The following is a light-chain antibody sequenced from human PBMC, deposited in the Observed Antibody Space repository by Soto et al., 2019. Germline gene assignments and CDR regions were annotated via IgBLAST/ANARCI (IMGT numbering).Light chain of an antibody. CDR3: TSYSSSTTFYV. CDR1: MRDVGAYNL. CDR2: EVR. J-gene: IGLJ1*01. Sequence: QSALTQPASVSGSPGQSITISCAGTMRDVGAYNLVSWYQQHPGRAPQLIIYEVRNRPSGVSNRFSGSKSGNTASLTISGLQADDEADYYCTSYSSSTTFYVFGTGTKLTVL. V-gene: IGLV2-14*01.